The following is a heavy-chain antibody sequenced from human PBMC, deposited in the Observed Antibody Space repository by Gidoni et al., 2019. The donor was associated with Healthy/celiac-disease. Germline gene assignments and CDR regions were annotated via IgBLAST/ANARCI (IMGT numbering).Heavy chain of an antibody. D-gene: IGHD1-26*01. J-gene: IGHJ4*02. CDR2: ISRSSSYI. V-gene: IGHV3-21*01. Sequence: EVQLVESGGGLVKPGGSLRLYCAASGFPFSSYSMIWVRQAPGKGLEWVSSISRSSSYIYYADSVKGRFTISRDNAKNSLYLQMNSLRAEDTAVYYCAREGWELLRGPLGYFDYWGQGTLVTVSS. CDR3: AREGWELLRGPLGYFDY. CDR1: GFPFSSYS.